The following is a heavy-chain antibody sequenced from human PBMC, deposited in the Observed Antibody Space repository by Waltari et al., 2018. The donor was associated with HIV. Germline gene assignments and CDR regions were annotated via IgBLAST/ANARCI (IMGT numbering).Heavy chain of an antibody. V-gene: IGHV3-21*04. CDR3: VRDDPGYAPIDH. CDR2: LKGGSVGG. J-gene: IGHJ4*02. D-gene: IGHD2-2*01. CDR1: GFTFRHFS. Sequence: EVELREAGGGLVEPGSSLTLSCITSGFTFRHFSFNWVLLRPQEGREWVASLKGGSVGGSDVDAVKGRFTISRDDAMNTLFLHMDRLTVVDTARYFCVRDDPGYAPIDHWGPGTLVTVSP.